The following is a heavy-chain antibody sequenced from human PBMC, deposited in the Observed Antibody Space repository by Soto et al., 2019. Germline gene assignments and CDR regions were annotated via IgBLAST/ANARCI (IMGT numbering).Heavy chain of an antibody. CDR1: GGSISSYY. D-gene: IGHD3-3*01. J-gene: IGHJ5*02. CDR2: IYYSGST. CDR3: ARVLVDYDFWSGYYISRWFDP. V-gene: IGHV4-59*01. Sequence: KPSETLSLTCTVSGGSISSYYWSWIRQPPGKGLEWIGYIYYSGSTNYNPSLKSRVTISVDTSKNQFSLKLSSVTAADTAVYYCARVLVDYDFWSGYYISRWFDPWGQGTLVTVSS.